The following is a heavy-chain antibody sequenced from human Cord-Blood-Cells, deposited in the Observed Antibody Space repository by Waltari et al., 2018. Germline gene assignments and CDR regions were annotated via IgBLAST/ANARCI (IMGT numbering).Heavy chain of an antibody. CDR1: GGSFSGYY. CDR2: INHSGNT. V-gene: IGHV4-34*01. CDR3: ARGAGELLY. Sequence: QVQLQQWGAGLLKPSETLSLTYAVYGGSFSGYYWSWIRQPPGTGLEWIAEINHSGNTNYNPSLKSRVTISVDTSKNQFSLKLSSVTAADTAVYYCARGAGELLYWGQGTLVTVSS. D-gene: IGHD1-26*01. J-gene: IGHJ4*02.